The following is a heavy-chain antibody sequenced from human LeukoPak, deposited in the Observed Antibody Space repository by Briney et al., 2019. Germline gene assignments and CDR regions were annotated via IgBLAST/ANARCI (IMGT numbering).Heavy chain of an antibody. CDR2: IRYDGSNK. CDR1: GFTFSSYG. V-gene: IGHV3-30*02. J-gene: IGHJ4*02. CDR3: AKTLLRFLEYQFDY. Sequence: GGSLRLSCAASGFTFSSYGMHWVRQAPGKGLEWVAFIRYDGSNKYYADSVKGRLTISRDNSKNTLYLQMNSLRAEDTAVYYCAKTLLRFLEYQFDYWGQGTLVTVSS. D-gene: IGHD3-3*01.